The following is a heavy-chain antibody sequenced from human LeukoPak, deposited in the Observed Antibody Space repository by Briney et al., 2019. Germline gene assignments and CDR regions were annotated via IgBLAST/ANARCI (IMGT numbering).Heavy chain of an antibody. Sequence: GGSLRLSCAVSGFTFSAHYIDWVRQAPGKGLEWVGRSGNKANSYTTEYATSVKGRFIISRDDSKNSLYLQMNSLKTEDTALYYCTRGYSGVGIYAFDIWGQGTMVTVSS. D-gene: IGHD1-26*01. CDR1: GFTFSAHY. CDR2: SGNKANSYTT. J-gene: IGHJ3*02. V-gene: IGHV3-72*01. CDR3: TRGYSGVGIYAFDI.